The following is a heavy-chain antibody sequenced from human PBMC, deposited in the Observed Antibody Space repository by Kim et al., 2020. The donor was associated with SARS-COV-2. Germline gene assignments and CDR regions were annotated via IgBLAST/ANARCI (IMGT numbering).Heavy chain of an antibody. D-gene: IGHD3-3*01. J-gene: IGHJ3*01. Sequence: SETLSLTCAVYGGSFSGYYWSWIRQPPGKGLEWIGEINHSGSTNYNPSLKSRVTISVDTSKNQFSLKLSSVTAADTAVYYCSRTRRVLRYLEWFQITAF. CDR2: INHSGST. V-gene: IGHV4-34*01. CDR3: SRTRRVLRYLEWFQITAF. CDR1: GGSFSGYY.